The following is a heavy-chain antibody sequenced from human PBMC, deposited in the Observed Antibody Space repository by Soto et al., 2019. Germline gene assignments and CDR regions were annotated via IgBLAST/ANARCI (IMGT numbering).Heavy chain of an antibody. CDR1: SVSNAW. D-gene: IGHD6-13*01. Sequence: SVSNAWMNWVRQAPGKGLEWVGRIKSKTDGGTTDYAAPVKGRFTISRDDSKNTLYLQMNSLKTEDTAVYYCTTDLHYSSNWYVSGYWGQGTLVTVSS. CDR3: TTDLHYSSNWYVSGY. J-gene: IGHJ4*02. CDR2: IKSKTDGGTT. V-gene: IGHV3-15*07.